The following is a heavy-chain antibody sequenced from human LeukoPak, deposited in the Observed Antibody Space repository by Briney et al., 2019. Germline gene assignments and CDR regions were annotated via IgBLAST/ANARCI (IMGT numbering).Heavy chain of an antibody. D-gene: IGHD6-6*01. Sequence: PGGSLRLSCAASGFTFSSYAMNWVRQAPGKGLEWVSAISGSGGTTYYADSVKGRFTISRDNSENTLYLQMSSLRAEGTAVYYCAKDGAARLGGYFDYWGQGTLVTVSS. CDR1: GFTFSSYA. CDR2: ISGSGGTT. V-gene: IGHV3-23*01. CDR3: AKDGAARLGGYFDY. J-gene: IGHJ4*02.